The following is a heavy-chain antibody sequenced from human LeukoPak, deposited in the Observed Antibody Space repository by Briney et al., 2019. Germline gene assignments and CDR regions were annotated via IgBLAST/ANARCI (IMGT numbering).Heavy chain of an antibody. CDR3: ARSVHVGVDYYYYYMDV. CDR2: ISAYNGNT. CDR1: GYTFTSYG. V-gene: IGHV1-18*01. Sequence: ASVTVSFKASGYTFTSYGISWVRQAPGQGLEWMGWISAYNGNTNYAQKLQGRVTMTTDTSTSTAYMELRSLRSDDTAVYYCARSVHVGVDYYYYYMDVWGKGTTVTVSS. D-gene: IGHD1-1*01. J-gene: IGHJ6*03.